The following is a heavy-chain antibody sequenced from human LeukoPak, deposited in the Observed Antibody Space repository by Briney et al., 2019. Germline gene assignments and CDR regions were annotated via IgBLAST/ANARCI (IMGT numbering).Heavy chain of an antibody. CDR3: ARVTQTDYDFDY. D-gene: IGHD4-17*01. CDR1: GYTFTSYD. V-gene: IGHV1-2*02. J-gene: IGHJ4*02. CDR2: INPNSGGT. Sequence: ASVKVSRKASGYTFTSYDINWVRQAPGQGLEWMGWINPNSGGTNYAQKFQGRVTMTRDTSISTAYMELSRLRSDDTAVYYCARVTQTDYDFDYWGQGTLVTVSS.